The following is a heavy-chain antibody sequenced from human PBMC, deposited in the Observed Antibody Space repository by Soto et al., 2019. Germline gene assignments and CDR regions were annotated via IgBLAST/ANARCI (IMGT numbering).Heavy chain of an antibody. CDR2: IVVVSGST. CDR1: GFDFGSFG. Sequence: YVKVSCKASGFDFGSFGIQFLRQTRGRGLEWIGWIVVVSGSTNYARQFQGRVAISRDMSSSTAYLDLYDLKSDDTAVYFCSADHPHMAMGWPVWGQGTTVTVSS. V-gene: IGHV1-58*02. D-gene: IGHD1-26*01. J-gene: IGHJ6*02. CDR3: SADHPHMAMGWPV.